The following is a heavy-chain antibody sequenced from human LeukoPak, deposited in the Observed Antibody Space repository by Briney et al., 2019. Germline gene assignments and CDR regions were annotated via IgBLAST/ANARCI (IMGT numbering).Heavy chain of an antibody. CDR1: GFTFSSYA. J-gene: IGHJ4*02. V-gene: IGHV3-30-3*01. CDR3: ARDRYYYDSSGYYYVGYFDY. D-gene: IGHD3-22*01. Sequence: GGSLRLSCAASGFTFSSYAMHWVRQAPGKGLEWVAVISYDGSNKYYADSVKGRFTISRDNSKNTLYLQTNSLRAEGTAVYYCARDRYYYDSSGYYYVGYFDYWGQGTLVTVSS. CDR2: ISYDGSNK.